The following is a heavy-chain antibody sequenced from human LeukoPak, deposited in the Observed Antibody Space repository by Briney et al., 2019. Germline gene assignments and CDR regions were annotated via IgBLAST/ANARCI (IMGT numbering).Heavy chain of an antibody. D-gene: IGHD3-9*01. CDR3: ARDPKYYDILTGHISSYYYYMDV. Sequence: GRSLRLSCAASGFTFSSYGMHWVRQAPGKGLEWVAVISYDGSNKYYADSVKGRFTISRDNSKNTLYLQMNSLRAEDTAVYYCARDPKYYDILTGHISSYYYYMDVWGKGTTVTVSS. V-gene: IGHV3-30*03. CDR1: GFTFSSYG. CDR2: ISYDGSNK. J-gene: IGHJ6*03.